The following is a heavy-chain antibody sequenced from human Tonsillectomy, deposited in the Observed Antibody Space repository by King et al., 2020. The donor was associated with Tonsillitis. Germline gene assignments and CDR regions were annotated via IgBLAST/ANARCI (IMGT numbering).Heavy chain of an antibody. Sequence: VQLVESGGGVVQPGRSLRLSCAASGFTFSSYGMHWVRQAPGKGLEWVAVISYDGSNKYYADSVKGRFTISRDNSKNTLYLQMNSLRAEDTAVYYCAKDLVATIGEGGSFYFDYWGQGTLVTVSS. D-gene: IGHD5-12*01. CDR1: GFTFSSYG. CDR3: AKDLVATIGEGGSFYFDY. V-gene: IGHV3-30*18. CDR2: ISYDGSNK. J-gene: IGHJ4*02.